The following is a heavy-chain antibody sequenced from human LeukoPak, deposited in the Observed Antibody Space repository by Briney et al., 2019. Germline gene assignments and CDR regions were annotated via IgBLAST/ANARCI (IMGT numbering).Heavy chain of an antibody. CDR3: ARLDRGSLIADLPFDY. Sequence: GESLKISCKGSGYSFTSYWIGWVRPMPGKGLEWMGIIYPGDSDTRYSPSFQGQVTISPDKSISIAYLQLSSLKASDTAMYYCARLDRGSLIADLPFDYWGQGTLVTVSS. V-gene: IGHV5-51*01. CDR1: GYSFTSYW. CDR2: IYPGDSDT. D-gene: IGHD3-22*01. J-gene: IGHJ4*02.